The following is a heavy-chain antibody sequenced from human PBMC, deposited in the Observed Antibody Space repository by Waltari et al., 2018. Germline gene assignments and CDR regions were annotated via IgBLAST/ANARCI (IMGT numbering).Heavy chain of an antibody. CDR1: GGTFSSYT. CDR3: ARDAPGYYDSSGYYDY. CDR2: SSPSLVIA. V-gene: IGHV1-69*08. Sequence: QVQLVQSGAEVKKPGSSVKVSCKASGGTFSSYTISWVRQAPGQGLEWMGRSSPSLVIANYAQKFQGRVTITEDKSTSTAYMELSSLRSEDTAVYYCARDAPGYYDSSGYYDYWGQGTLVTVSS. D-gene: IGHD3-22*01. J-gene: IGHJ4*02.